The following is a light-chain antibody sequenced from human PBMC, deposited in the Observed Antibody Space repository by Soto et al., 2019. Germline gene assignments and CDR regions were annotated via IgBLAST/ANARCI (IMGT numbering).Light chain of an antibody. V-gene: IGKV3-20*01. CDR3: QQYGSSPVP. J-gene: IGKJ1*01. Sequence: EIVLTQSPGTLSLSPGERATLSCRASQSVSSSYLAWYQQKPGQAPRLLIYGASSRATGIPDRFSGSGSGTAFTLTISRLEPEDFAVYYCQQYGSSPVPFGQGTKVEI. CDR1: QSVSSSY. CDR2: GAS.